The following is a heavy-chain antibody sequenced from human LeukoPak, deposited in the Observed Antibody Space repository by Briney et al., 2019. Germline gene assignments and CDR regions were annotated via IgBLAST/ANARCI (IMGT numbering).Heavy chain of an antibody. V-gene: IGHV3-48*03. CDR2: ISSSGSTI. Sequence: GGSLRLSCAASGFTFSSYEMNWVRQAPGKGLEWVSYISSSGSTIYYADSVKGRFTISRDNAKNSLYLQMNSLRAEDTAVYYCARDMVPGIVVVNYYGMDVWGQGTTVTVSS. CDR1: GFTFSSYE. J-gene: IGHJ6*02. D-gene: IGHD2-15*01. CDR3: ARDMVPGIVVVNYYGMDV.